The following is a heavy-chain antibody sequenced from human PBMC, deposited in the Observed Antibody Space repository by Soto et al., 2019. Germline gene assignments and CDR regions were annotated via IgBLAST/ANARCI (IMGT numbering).Heavy chain of an antibody. CDR1: GFTFSKYA. Sequence: EVVLLASGGGLAQPGGSLRLSCVDSGFTFSKYAMNWVRQAPGKGLEWVATISGTAVSTDYADSVKGRFTISRDNSKNTVSLQMDSLRVEDTATYFCVNWNDDDVEWGQGALVAVSS. CDR2: ISGTAVST. V-gene: IGHV3-23*01. CDR3: VNWNDDDVE. D-gene: IGHD1-1*01. J-gene: IGHJ4*01.